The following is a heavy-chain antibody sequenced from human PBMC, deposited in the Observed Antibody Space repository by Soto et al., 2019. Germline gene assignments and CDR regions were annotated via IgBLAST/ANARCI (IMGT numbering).Heavy chain of an antibody. Sequence: GSGPTLLNPTETLTLTCTVSGFSLSNAKMGVSWIRQPPGKALEWLAHIFSNDEKSYIASLKSRLTISKDNSKSQVVLTMTNMDPVDTATYYCARNPDIEMAFDYWGRGTLVTVSS. CDR3: ARNPDIEMAFDY. V-gene: IGHV2-26*01. D-gene: IGHD5-12*01. CDR1: GFSLSNAKMG. CDR2: IFSNDEK. J-gene: IGHJ4*02.